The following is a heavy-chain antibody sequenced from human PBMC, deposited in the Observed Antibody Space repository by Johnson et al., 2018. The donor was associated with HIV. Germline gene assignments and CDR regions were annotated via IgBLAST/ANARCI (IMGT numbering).Heavy chain of an antibody. CDR3: ARGGGLTDSYYNFRSGPIDAFDI. CDR1: GFTVSTNY. Sequence: EVQLVESGGGVVQPGRSLRLSCAASGFTVSTNYMTWVRQAPGKGLEWVPLIYNEGSPYYADSVKGRFTISRDNSKNTLYLQMGSLRAEDMAVYYFARGGGLTDSYYNFRSGPIDAFDIWGQGTMVTVSS. J-gene: IGHJ3*02. D-gene: IGHD3-3*01. CDR2: IYNEGSP. V-gene: IGHV3-66*01.